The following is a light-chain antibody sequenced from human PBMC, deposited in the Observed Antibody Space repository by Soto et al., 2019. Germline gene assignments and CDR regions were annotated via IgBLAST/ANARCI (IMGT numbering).Light chain of an antibody. Sequence: DIQMTQSPSTLSASVGDRVTITCRASQSISSWLAWYQQKPGKAPKYLIYKASLLESGVPSRFSGSGSGTEFTLTISSLQSEDFAVYYCQQYNRWPLTFGGGTKVDIK. CDR3: QQYNRWPLT. CDR2: KAS. J-gene: IGKJ4*01. CDR1: QSISSW. V-gene: IGKV1-5*03.